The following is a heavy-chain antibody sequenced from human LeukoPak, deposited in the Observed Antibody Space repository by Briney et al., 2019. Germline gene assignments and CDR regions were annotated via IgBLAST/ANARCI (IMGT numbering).Heavy chain of an antibody. V-gene: IGHV5-51*01. D-gene: IGHD3-9*01. Sequence: GESLKISCQASGYSFSTYWIGWVRQMPGKGLEWMGIISPADSDTRYSPSMQGQVTISADKSISTAYLQWSSLKASDTAMYYCARPSFYDTLTAGGYFDYWGQGTLVTVSS. J-gene: IGHJ4*02. CDR3: ARPSFYDTLTAGGYFDY. CDR1: GYSFSTYW. CDR2: ISPADSDT.